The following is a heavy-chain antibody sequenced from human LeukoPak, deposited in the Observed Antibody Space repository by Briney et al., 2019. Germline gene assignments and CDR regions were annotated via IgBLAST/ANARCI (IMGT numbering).Heavy chain of an antibody. V-gene: IGHV3-30*18. CDR2: MSYDGSNK. CDR1: VFIFSSDR. J-gene: IGHJ5*02. CDR3: AKDPTPSGWYDNWFDP. Sequence: GGSLRLSCAASVFIFSSDRMSWVRQAPCKGLEWVAVMSYDGSNKYYADSVKGRFTISRDNSKNTLYLQMNSLRAEGTAVYYCAKDPTPSGWYDNWFDPWGQGTLVTVSS. D-gene: IGHD6-19*01.